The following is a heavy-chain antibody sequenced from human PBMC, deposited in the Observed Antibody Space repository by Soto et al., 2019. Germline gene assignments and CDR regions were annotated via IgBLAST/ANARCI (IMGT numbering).Heavy chain of an antibody. Sequence: GASVKVSCKASGYTFTSYGISWVRQAPGQGLEWMGWISAYNGNTNYAQKLQGRVTMTTDTSTSTAYMELRSLRSDDTAVYYCARSPIRQWLVADGAFDIWGQGTMVTVSS. J-gene: IGHJ3*02. CDR3: ARSPIRQWLVADGAFDI. V-gene: IGHV1-18*01. CDR2: ISAYNGNT. D-gene: IGHD6-19*01. CDR1: GYTFTSYG.